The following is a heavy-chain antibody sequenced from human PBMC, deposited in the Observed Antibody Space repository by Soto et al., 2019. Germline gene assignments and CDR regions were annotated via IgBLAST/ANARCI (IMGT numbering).Heavy chain of an antibody. CDR1: GFTFSSYA. CDR2: ISGSGGST. D-gene: IGHD1-20*01. CDR3: ARSGYNWNDGARGYFDY. Sequence: GSLRLSCAASGFTFSSYAMSWVRQAPGKGLEWVSAISGSGGSTYYADSVKGRFTISRDNSKNTLYLQMNSLRAEDTAVYYCARSGYNWNDGARGYFDYWGQGTLVTVSS. V-gene: IGHV3-23*01. J-gene: IGHJ4*02.